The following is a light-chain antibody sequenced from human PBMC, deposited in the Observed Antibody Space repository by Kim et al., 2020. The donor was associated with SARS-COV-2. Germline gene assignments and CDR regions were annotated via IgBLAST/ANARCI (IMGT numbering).Light chain of an antibody. V-gene: IGLV3-1*01. CDR2: EGT. J-gene: IGLJ2*01. Sequence: SYELTQPPSVSVSPGQTASITCSGDKLGDEYACWYQQKPGQSPVLVIYEGTERPSGIPERFSGSKSGTTATLTISGTQAMDEADYYCQAWDSRTVIFGGGTKLTVL. CDR1: KLGDEY. CDR3: QAWDSRTVI.